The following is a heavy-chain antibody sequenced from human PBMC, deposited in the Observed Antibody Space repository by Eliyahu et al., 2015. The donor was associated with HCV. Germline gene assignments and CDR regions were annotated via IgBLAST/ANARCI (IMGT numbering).Heavy chain of an antibody. Sequence: QVQLVQSGAEVKKPGASVKVSCKSSGYTFTGHYIHWVRQAPWPGLEWMGWDHPNTGGTNYAQKFQGWVTLTRDTSISTAYMKLSRLISDDTAVYYCARGLLFIGGFDNWGQGTLITVSS. CDR2: DHPNTGGT. V-gene: IGHV1-2*04. J-gene: IGHJ4*02. CDR3: ARGLLFIGGFDN. D-gene: IGHD2-21*01. CDR1: GYTFTGHY.